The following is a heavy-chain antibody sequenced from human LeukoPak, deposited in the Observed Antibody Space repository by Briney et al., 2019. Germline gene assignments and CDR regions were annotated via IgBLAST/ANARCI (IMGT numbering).Heavy chain of an antibody. CDR1: GFTFSSYS. CDR2: ISSSSSYI. V-gene: IGHV3-21*01. J-gene: IGHJ4*02. D-gene: IGHD3-22*01. Sequence: PGGSLRLSCAASGFTFSSYSMNWVRQAPGKGLEWVSSISSSSSYIYYADSVKGRFTISRDNAKNSLYLQMNSLRAEDTAVYYRARDRNYYDSSGYYFANDYWGQGTLVTVSS. CDR3: ARDRNYYDSSGYYFANDY.